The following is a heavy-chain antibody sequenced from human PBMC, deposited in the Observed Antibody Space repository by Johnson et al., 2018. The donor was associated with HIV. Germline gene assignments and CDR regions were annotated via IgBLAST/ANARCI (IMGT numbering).Heavy chain of an antibody. D-gene: IGHD5-24*01. CDR3: ARNGDGYTPDAFDI. V-gene: IGHV3-7*01. CDR1: GFTVSSNY. Sequence: EVQLVESGGGLIQPGGSLRLSCAASGFTVSSNYMSWVRQAPGKGLEWVATIKQDGSERYHVDSVKGRFTISRDNAKKSLYLQMNSLRVEDTAVYFCARNGDGYTPDAFDIWGQGTVVTVSS. CDR2: IKQDGSER. J-gene: IGHJ3*02.